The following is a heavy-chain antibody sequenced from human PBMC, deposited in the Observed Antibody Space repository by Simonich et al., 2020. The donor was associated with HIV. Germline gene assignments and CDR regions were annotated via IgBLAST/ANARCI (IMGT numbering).Heavy chain of an antibody. J-gene: IGHJ4*02. V-gene: IGHV1-24*01. CDR3: ARGETSSSWSTFDY. CDR2: VNPEDGET. Sequence: QVQLVQSGAEVKKPGASVKVSCKVSGYTLTELSMHWVRQAPGKGVEWMGGVNPEDGETIYAQKFQGRVTMTEDSSTDTAHMELSSLTSEDTAVYFCARGETSSSWSTFDYWGQGTLVTVSS. D-gene: IGHD6-13*01. CDR1: GYTLTELS.